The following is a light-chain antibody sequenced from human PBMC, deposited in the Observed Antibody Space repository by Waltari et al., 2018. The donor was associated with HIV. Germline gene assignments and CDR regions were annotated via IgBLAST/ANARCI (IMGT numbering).Light chain of an antibody. CDR2: EVS. V-gene: IGLV2-18*02. J-gene: IGLJ3*02. CDR1: SSDVGYYNR. CDR3: SSYTSSNTWV. Sequence: QSALTQPPSVSGSPGQSVTISCTGTSSDVGYYNRVSWYQQPPGTAPKHMVFEVSNRPSGVPDRFSGSKSDNTASLTISGLQAEDEADYYCSSYTSSNTWVFGGGTKLTVL.